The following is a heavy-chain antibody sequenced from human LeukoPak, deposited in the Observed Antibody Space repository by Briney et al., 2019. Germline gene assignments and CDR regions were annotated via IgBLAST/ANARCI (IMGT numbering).Heavy chain of an antibody. D-gene: IGHD5-18*01. J-gene: IGHJ4*02. V-gene: IGHV1-2*02. CDR2: INPNSGGT. CDR3: ARDRGYSYGTDY. Sequence: ASVKVSCKASGYTFTADYMHWIRQAPGQGVEWMGRINPNSGGTNYAQKFQGRVTMTRDTSTSTAYMELSRLTSDDTAVYYCARDRGYSYGTDYWGQGTLVTVSS. CDR1: GYTFTADY.